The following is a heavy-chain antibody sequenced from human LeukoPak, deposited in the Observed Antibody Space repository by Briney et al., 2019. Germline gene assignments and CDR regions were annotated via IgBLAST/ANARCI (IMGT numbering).Heavy chain of an antibody. CDR3: AGAADNWFDP. Sequence: PGGSLRLSCAASGFTFSSYAMSWVRQAPGKGLEWVSAISGSGGSTYYADSVKGRFTISRDNAKNSLYLQMNSLRAEDTGLYYCAGAADNWFDPWGQGTLVTVSS. V-gene: IGHV3-23*01. J-gene: IGHJ5*02. D-gene: IGHD4-17*01. CDR2: ISGSGGST. CDR1: GFTFSSYA.